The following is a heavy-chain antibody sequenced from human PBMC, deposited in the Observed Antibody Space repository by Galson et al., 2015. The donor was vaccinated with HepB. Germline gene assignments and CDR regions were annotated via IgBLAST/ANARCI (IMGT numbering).Heavy chain of an antibody. J-gene: IGHJ6*03. CDR1: GGSFSDYY. V-gene: IGHV4-34*01. D-gene: IGHD3-10*01. CDR2: INHSGST. Sequence: SETLSLTCAVYGGSFSDYYWTWIRQPPGKGLEWIGEINHSGSTNYNPSLKSRVTISVDTSKNQFSLKLSSVTAADTAVYYCARRRFPGHMDVWGKGTTVTVSS. CDR3: ARRRFPGHMDV.